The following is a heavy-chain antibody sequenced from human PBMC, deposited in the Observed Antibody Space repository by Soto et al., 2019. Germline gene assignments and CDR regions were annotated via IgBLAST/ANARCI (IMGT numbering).Heavy chain of an antibody. Sequence: ASVKVSCKASGYTFTNYGISWVRQAPGQGPEWMGWISAYNGNTNYAQNFQGRLTMTTDTSTSTAYMELRSLRSDDTAVYYCAGDLGGQIVDYWGQGTLVTVSS. V-gene: IGHV1-18*01. J-gene: IGHJ4*02. CDR1: GYTFTNYG. D-gene: IGHD1-26*01. CDR3: AGDLGGQIVDY. CDR2: ISAYNGNT.